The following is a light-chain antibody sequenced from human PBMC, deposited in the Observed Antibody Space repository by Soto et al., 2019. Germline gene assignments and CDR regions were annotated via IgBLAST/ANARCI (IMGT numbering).Light chain of an antibody. J-gene: IGKJ2*01. CDR1: QSVSSSY. V-gene: IGKV3-20*01. Sequence: EIVLTQSPGSLSLSPGERATLSCRASQSVSSSYFAWYQQKPGQAPRLIIYGASSRATGIPDRFSGSGSGTDFTLTISRLEPEDFVVYYCQQYGNSPPHTFGQGTKLEIK. CDR2: GAS. CDR3: QQYGNSPPHT.